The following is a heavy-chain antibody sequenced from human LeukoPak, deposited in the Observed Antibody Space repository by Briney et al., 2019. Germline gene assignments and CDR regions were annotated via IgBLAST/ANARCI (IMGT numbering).Heavy chain of an antibody. J-gene: IGHJ6*03. Sequence: GASVKVSCKASGGTFSSYAISWVRQAPGQGLEWMGGIIPIFGTANYAQKFQGRVTITADESTSTAYMERSSLRSEDTAVYYCARVAEDCSGGSCYSIYYYYYYMDVWGKGTTVTVSS. CDR3: ARVAEDCSGGSCYSIYYYYYYMDV. CDR2: IIPIFGTA. CDR1: GGTFSSYA. D-gene: IGHD2-15*01. V-gene: IGHV1-69*13.